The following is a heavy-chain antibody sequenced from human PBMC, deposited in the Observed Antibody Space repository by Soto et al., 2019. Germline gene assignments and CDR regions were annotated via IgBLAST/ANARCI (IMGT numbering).Heavy chain of an antibody. Sequence: GASVKVSCKASGYTFTSYDINWVRQATGQGLEWMGWMNPNSGNTGYAQKFQGRVTMTRNTSISTAYMELSSLRSEDTAVYYCARHSGSSWYRYYYYYYMDVRGKGTTVTVSS. V-gene: IGHV1-8*01. J-gene: IGHJ6*03. CDR1: GYTFTSYD. D-gene: IGHD6-13*01. CDR2: MNPNSGNT. CDR3: ARHSGSSWYRYYYYYYMDV.